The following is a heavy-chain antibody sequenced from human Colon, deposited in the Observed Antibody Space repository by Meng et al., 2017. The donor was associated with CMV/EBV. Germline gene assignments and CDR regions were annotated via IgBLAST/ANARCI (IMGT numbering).Heavy chain of an antibody. D-gene: IGHD6-19*01. CDR1: GFTFSRRW. CDR3: NKDLGWYGSVDF. Sequence: SCAPSGFTFSRRWMNWVRQAPGKGLEWVGRITNAGATEYAAPVKGRFTISRDDSKNTLYLQINSLKTEDTAVYYCNKDLGWYGSVDFWGQGTLVTVSS. J-gene: IGHJ4*02. CDR2: ITNAGAT. V-gene: IGHV3-15*07.